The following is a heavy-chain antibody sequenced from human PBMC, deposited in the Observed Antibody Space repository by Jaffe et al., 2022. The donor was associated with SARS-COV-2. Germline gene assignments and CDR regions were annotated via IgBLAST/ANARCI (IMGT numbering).Heavy chain of an antibody. V-gene: IGHV4-39*01. D-gene: IGHD3-22*01. CDR2: IYYSGST. CDR1: GGSISSSSYY. CDR3: ASTTIVVVIGAFDI. Sequence: QLQLQESGPGLVKPSETLSLTCTVSGGSISSSSYYWGWIRQPPGKGLEWIGSIYYSGSTYYNPSLKSRVTISVDTSKNQFSLKLSSVTAADTAVYYCASTTIVVVIGAFDIWGQGTMVTVSS. J-gene: IGHJ3*02.